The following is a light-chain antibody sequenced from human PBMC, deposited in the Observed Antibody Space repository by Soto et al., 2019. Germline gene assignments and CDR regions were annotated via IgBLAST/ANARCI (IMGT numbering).Light chain of an antibody. CDR1: ESIFSK. CDR2: GAS. Sequence: EVVMTQFPATLSVSPGERATLSCRASESIFSKLAWYQQKVGQTPRLVIFGASTRATGIPDRFSGSESGTDFTLTISSLQSEDFVIYYCQQYNKWPPTFGGGTKVEI. J-gene: IGKJ4*01. V-gene: IGKV3-15*01. CDR3: QQYNKWPPT.